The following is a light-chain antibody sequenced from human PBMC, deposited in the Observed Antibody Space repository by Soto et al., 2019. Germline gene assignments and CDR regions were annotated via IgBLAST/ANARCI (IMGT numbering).Light chain of an antibody. CDR2: DAS. CDR3: PQHGSYPRT. CDR1: QGIRND. Sequence: DIQMTQSPSSLSASVGDRVIITCRASQGIRNDLAWYQQKPGKAPRRLIYDASKLQDGVPSRFSGSGSGTEFTLTISSLQPEDIATYYCPQHGSYPRTFGQGTKVEIK. V-gene: IGKV1-17*01. J-gene: IGKJ1*01.